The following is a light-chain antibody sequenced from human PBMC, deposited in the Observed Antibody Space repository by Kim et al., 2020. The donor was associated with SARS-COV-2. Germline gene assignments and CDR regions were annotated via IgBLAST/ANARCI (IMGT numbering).Light chain of an antibody. CDR1: QSVSSSY. V-gene: IGKV3-20*01. CDR2: GAS. J-gene: IGKJ4*01. CDR3: QQYGSSPRALT. Sequence: GESATLSCRARQSVSSSYLAWYQQTPGQAPRLLIYGASSRATGIPDRFSGSGSGTDFTLTISRLEPEDFAVYYCQQYGSSPRALTFGGGTKVDIK.